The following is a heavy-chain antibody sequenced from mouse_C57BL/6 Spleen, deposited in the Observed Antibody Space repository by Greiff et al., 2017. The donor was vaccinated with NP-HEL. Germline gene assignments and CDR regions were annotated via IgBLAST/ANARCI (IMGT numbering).Heavy chain of an antibody. D-gene: IGHD2-4*01. Sequence: QVQLKESGPGLVQPSQSLSITCTVSGFSLTSYGVHWVRQSPGKGLEWLGVIWSGGSTDYYAAFISRLSISKDNSKSQVFFKMNSLQADDTAIYYCARNSRLRREDYFDYWGQGTTLTVSS. V-gene: IGHV2-2*01. J-gene: IGHJ2*01. CDR3: ARNSRLRREDYFDY. CDR2: IWSGGST. CDR1: GFSLTSYG.